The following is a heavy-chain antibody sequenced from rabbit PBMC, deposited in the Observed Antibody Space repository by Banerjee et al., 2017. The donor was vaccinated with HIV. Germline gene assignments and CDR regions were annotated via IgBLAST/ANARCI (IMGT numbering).Heavy chain of an antibody. D-gene: IGHD4-1*01. CDR2: IYTGSGNT. CDR3: ARDLAGVIGWNFNL. J-gene: IGHJ4*01. V-gene: IGHV1S40*01. Sequence: TLSCKASGFDFSSYYMSWVRQAPGKGLEWIGCIYTGSGNTVYATWAKGRFTISKASWTTVTLQMTSLTAADTASYFCARDLAGVIGWNFNLWGPGTLVTVS. CDR1: GFDFSSYY.